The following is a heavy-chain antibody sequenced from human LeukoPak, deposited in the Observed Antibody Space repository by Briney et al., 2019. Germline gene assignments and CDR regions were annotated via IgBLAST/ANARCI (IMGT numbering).Heavy chain of an antibody. CDR2: ISGSGGST. CDR1: GFTFSNAW. J-gene: IGHJ4*02. CDR3: AKSYGSGSYYIPFDY. Sequence: GGSLRLSCAASGFTFSNAWMSWVRQAPGKGLEWVSGISGSGGSTYYADSVKGRFTISRDNSKNTLYLQMNSLRAEDTAVYYSAKSYGSGSYYIPFDYWGQGTLVTVSS. D-gene: IGHD3-10*01. V-gene: IGHV3-23*01.